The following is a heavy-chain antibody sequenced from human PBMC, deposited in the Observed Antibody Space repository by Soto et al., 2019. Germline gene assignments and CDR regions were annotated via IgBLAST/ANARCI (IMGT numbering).Heavy chain of an antibody. CDR1: GFSFSYFP. CDR3: ARDPYLDY. J-gene: IGHJ4*02. CDR2: ISFDGNND. Sequence: QVQLVESGGGVVQPGRSLRLSCAASGFSFSYFPIHWVRQAPGKGLEWVAVISFDGNNDFYADSVKGRFTISRDNSKNTVSLQMNSLTPDDTGIYYCARDPYLDYWGQGTLVTVSS. V-gene: IGHV3-30-3*01.